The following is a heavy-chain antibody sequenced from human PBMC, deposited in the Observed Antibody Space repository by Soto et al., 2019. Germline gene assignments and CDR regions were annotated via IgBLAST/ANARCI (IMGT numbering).Heavy chain of an antibody. Sequence: ASETLSLTCNVAGYSISPYYWSWIRQPPGRGLEWIGNIYYRGSTTYNPSLKSRVIISVDSSKKQLSLRLNSVTAADTAVYYCARVGGYYGDFPNFDYWGQGTLVTVSS. CDR3: ARVGGYYGDFPNFDY. CDR2: IYYRGST. J-gene: IGHJ4*02. V-gene: IGHV4-59*13. D-gene: IGHD4-17*01. CDR1: GYSISPYY.